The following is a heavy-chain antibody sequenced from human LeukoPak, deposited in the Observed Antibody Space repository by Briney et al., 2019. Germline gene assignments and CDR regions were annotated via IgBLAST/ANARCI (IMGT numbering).Heavy chain of an antibody. CDR3: ARHGVTTTGYYWD. Sequence: SETLSLTCDVSGVSFSTYYWSWIRQSAEKGLEWIGEVNHSGYTNYNPSLKGRVTISVDTSKNQFSLQLSSVTATDTAVYYCARHGVTTTGYYWDWGQGTLVTVSS. V-gene: IGHV4-34*01. CDR1: GVSFSTYY. J-gene: IGHJ4*02. D-gene: IGHD3-9*01. CDR2: VNHSGYT.